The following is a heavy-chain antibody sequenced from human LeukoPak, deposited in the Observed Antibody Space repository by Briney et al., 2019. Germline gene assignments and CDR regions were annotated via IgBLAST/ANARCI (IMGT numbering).Heavy chain of an antibody. Sequence: SGTLSLTCAVSGGSISSSNWWSWVRQPPGKGLEWIGEINHSGRTNYNPSLKSRVTISVDTSKNQFSLKLSSVTAADTAVYYCARAIRYFGYYYYYMDVWGKGTTVTISS. CDR1: GGSISSSNW. J-gene: IGHJ6*03. CDR3: ARAIRYFGYYYYYMDV. V-gene: IGHV4-4*02. CDR2: INHSGRT. D-gene: IGHD3-9*01.